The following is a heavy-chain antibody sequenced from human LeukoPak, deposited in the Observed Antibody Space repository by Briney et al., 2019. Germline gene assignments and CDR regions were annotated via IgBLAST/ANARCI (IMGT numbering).Heavy chain of an antibody. J-gene: IGHJ4*02. CDR1: GFTFSRYW. CDR3: VRDPLRGFFED. D-gene: IGHD3-10*01. CDR2: IKQGDDEK. Sequence: PGGSLRLSRATSGFTFSRYWMNWVRQAPGKGLEWVASIKQGDDEKFYGDSVKGRFIISRDNAKNSVFLQMDSLTAEDTALYYCVRDPLRGFFEDWGQGTLVTVSS. V-gene: IGHV3-7*01.